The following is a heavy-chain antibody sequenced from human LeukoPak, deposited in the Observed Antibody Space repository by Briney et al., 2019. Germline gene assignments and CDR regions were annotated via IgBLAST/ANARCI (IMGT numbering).Heavy chain of an antibody. J-gene: IGHJ3*02. V-gene: IGHV3-23*01. CDR1: GFTFSSYA. Sequence: GGSLRLSCAASGFTFSSYAVSWVRQAPGKGLEWVSAISGSGGSTYYADSVKGRFTISRDNSKNTLYLQMNSLRAEDTAVYYCAKVVPYDSSGNDAFDIWGQGTMVTVSS. D-gene: IGHD3-22*01. CDR3: AKVVPYDSSGNDAFDI. CDR2: ISGSGGST.